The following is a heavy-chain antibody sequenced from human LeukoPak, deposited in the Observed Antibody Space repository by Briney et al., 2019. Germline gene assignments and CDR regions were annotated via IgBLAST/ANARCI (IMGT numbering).Heavy chain of an antibody. V-gene: IGHV3-23*01. Sequence: PGGSLRLSCAASGFTFSSYAMSWVRQAPGKGLEWVATISDSGGSTYYADSVKGRFTISRDNSKNTLYLQMNSLRAEDTAVYYCAKALSQWTVTTGFDYWGRGTLVTVSS. D-gene: IGHD4-17*01. CDR2: ISDSGGST. CDR1: GFTFSSYA. CDR3: AKALSQWTVTTGFDY. J-gene: IGHJ4*02.